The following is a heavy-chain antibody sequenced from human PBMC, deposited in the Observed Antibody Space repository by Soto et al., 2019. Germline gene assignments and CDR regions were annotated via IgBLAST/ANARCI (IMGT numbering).Heavy chain of an antibody. Sequence: QVELVESGGGVVQPGRSLRLSCAASGFTFSSYAMHWVRQAPGKGLEWVAVISYDGSNKYYADSVKGRFTISRDNSKNTLYLQMNSLRAEDTAVYYCARESEIGGVVVQFDYWGQGTLVTVSS. CDR1: GFTFSSYA. CDR3: ARESEIGGVVVQFDY. V-gene: IGHV3-30-3*01. D-gene: IGHD2-2*01. J-gene: IGHJ4*02. CDR2: ISYDGSNK.